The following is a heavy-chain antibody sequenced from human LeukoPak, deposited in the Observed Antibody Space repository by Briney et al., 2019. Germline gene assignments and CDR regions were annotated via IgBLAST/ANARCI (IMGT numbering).Heavy chain of an antibody. CDR3: ARDCITMVRGVITDDAFDI. CDR1: GFSLSTSGVD. Sequence: SGPTLVNPTQTLTLTCTFSGFSLSTSGVDVGWIRQPPGKALEWLARIDWDDDKYYSTSLKTRLTISKDTSKNQVVLTMTNMDPVDTATYYCARDCITMVRGVITDDAFDIWGQGTMVTVSS. J-gene: IGHJ3*02. V-gene: IGHV2-70*11. D-gene: IGHD3-10*01. CDR2: IDWDDDK.